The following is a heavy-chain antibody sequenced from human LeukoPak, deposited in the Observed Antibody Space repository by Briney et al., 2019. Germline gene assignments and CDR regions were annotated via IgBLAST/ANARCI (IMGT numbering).Heavy chain of an antibody. CDR2: IWYDGSNT. CDR1: GFTFSNYG. Sequence: GRSLRLSCAASGFTFSNYGMHWVRQAPGKGLEWLAVIWYDGSNTNYADSVKGRFTISRDNSKNTLYMQMNSLRAEDTAVYYCAKGDTTDPFDPWGQRTLVTVSS. J-gene: IGHJ5*02. CDR3: AKGDTTDPFDP. D-gene: IGHD1-14*01. V-gene: IGHV3-33*06.